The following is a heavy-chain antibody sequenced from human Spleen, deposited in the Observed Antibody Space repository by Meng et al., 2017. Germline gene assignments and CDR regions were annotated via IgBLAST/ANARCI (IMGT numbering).Heavy chain of an antibody. J-gene: IGHJ5*02. Sequence: QITLKESGPTLVKPTQTLTLTCTFSGFSLSTSGVGVGWIRQPPGKALEWLALIYWTDDKRYSPSLKSRLTITKDTSKNQVVLTMTNMDPVDTATYYCAHRPPWQWLANNWFDPWGQGTLVTVSS. CDR2: IYWTDDK. CDR3: AHRPPWQWLANNWFDP. D-gene: IGHD6-19*01. V-gene: IGHV2-5*01. CDR1: GFSLSTSGVG.